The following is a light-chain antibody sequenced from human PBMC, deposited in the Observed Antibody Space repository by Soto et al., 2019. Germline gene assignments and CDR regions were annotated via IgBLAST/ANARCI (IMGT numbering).Light chain of an antibody. Sequence: QSVLTQPPSVSGAPGQTITMSCTGSGSNVGASYDVHWYQVLPGAGPRLLIYKNNNRPSGVPDRFSGSKSGTSASLAITGLQAEDEADYYCQAYDYSLTASVFGGGTKLTVL. CDR1: GSNVGASYD. J-gene: IGLJ3*02. CDR2: KNN. V-gene: IGLV1-40*01. CDR3: QAYDYSLTASV.